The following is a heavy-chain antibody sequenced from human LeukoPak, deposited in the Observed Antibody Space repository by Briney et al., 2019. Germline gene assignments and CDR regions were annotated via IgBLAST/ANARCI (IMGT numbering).Heavy chain of an antibody. CDR1: GFTFTSYA. Sequence: PGGSLRLSCAASGFTFTSYAMDWVRHAPGKGLEWVSGISGSGGSTYYTDSVKGRFTISRDNSKPTLYLQMNSLRAEDTAVYYCARGIVYGETTDWFDPWGQGTLVTVSP. V-gene: IGHV3-23*01. D-gene: IGHD4-17*01. CDR2: ISGSGGST. J-gene: IGHJ5*02. CDR3: ARGIVYGETTDWFDP.